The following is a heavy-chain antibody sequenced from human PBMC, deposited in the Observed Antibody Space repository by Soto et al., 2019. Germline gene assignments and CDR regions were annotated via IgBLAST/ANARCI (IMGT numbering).Heavy chain of an antibody. Sequence: PSETLSLTCTVSGGSISSYYWSWIRQPPGKGLEWIGYIYYSGSTNYNPSLKSRVTISVDTSKNQFSLKLSSVTAADTAVYYCARISRYYDFWSGYYKGYYYYYYMAVWGKGTTVTVSS. J-gene: IGHJ6*03. CDR2: IYYSGST. D-gene: IGHD3-3*01. V-gene: IGHV4-59*01. CDR1: GGSISSYY. CDR3: ARISRYYDFWSGYYKGYYYYYYMAV.